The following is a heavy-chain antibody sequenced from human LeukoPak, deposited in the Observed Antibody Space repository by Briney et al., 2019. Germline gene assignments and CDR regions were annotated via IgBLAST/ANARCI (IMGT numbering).Heavy chain of an antibody. Sequence: GGSLTLSCAAAGFTFSSYGIHWVRQAPGKGLEWVAVISYDGSDKYYADSVKGRFTISRDNSKNTLYLQMNSLRAEDTAVYYWSKGGGWLQFAFDYWGQGPWSPSPQ. J-gene: IGHJ4*02. D-gene: IGHD5-24*01. CDR3: SKGGGWLQFAFDY. CDR2: ISYDGSDK. V-gene: IGHV3-30*18. CDR1: GFTFSSYG.